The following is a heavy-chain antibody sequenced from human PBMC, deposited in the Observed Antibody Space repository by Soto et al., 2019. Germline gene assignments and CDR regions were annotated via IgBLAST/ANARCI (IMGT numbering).Heavy chain of an antibody. Sequence: EVQLVESGGGLVQPGRSLRLSCAAYGFTCDDYAMHWVRQAPGKGLECVSGISWNSGSIGYADSVQGRFTSSRDNAKNSLYLQMNSLRAEDTALYYCAKQPTIFGVVITHSPFDYLGPGTLVTVSS. V-gene: IGHV3-9*01. CDR2: ISWNSGSI. CDR1: GFTCDDYA. CDR3: AKQPTIFGVVITHSPFDY. J-gene: IGHJ4*02. D-gene: IGHD3-3*01.